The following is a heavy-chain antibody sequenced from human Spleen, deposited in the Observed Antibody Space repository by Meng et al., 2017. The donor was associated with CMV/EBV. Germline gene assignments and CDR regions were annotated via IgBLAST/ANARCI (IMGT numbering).Heavy chain of an antibody. CDR1: GFTFGSYA. J-gene: IGHJ4*02. CDR2: ISNSGGTT. Sequence: SGFTFGSYAMSWVRQAPGKGLEWVSCISNSGGTTYYAESVKGRFAMSRDNSKNMLYLQMNSLRAEDTAVYYCAKVFRGSSGYYYIDYWGQGTLVTVSS. CDR3: AKVFRGSSGYYYIDY. D-gene: IGHD3-22*01. V-gene: IGHV3-23*01.